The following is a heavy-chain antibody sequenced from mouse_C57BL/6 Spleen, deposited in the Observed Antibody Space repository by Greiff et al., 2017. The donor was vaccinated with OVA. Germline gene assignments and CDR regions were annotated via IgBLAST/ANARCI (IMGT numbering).Heavy chain of an antibody. CDR2: ISSGGSTI. D-gene: IGHD2-4*01. Sequence: EVMLVESGGGLVKPGGSLKLSCAASGFTFSDYGMHWVRQAPEKGLEWVVYISSGGSTIYYADTVKGRFPISRDNAKNTLFLQMTSLRSEDTAMYYCARFDYDAWFAYWGQGTLVTVSA. CDR3: ARFDYDAWFAY. J-gene: IGHJ3*01. CDR1: GFTFSDYG. V-gene: IGHV5-17*01.